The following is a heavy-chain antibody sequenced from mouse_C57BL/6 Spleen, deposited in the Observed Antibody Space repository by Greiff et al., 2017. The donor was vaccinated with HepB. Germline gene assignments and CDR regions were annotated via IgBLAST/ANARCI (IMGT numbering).Heavy chain of an antibody. V-gene: IGHV1-26*01. CDR3: ARIPYYYGSPRYFDY. D-gene: IGHD1-1*01. J-gene: IGHJ2*01. Sequence: EVQLQQSGPELVKPGASVKISCKASGYTFTDYYMNWVKQSHGKSLEWIGDINPNNGGNSYNQKFKGKATLTVDKSSSTAYMELRSLTSEDSAVYYCARIPYYYGSPRYFDYWGQGTTLTVSS. CDR2: INPNNGGN. CDR1: GYTFTDYY.